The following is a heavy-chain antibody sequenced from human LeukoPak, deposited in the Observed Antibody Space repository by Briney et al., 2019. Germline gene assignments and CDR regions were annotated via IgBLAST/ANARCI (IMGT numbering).Heavy chain of an antibody. V-gene: IGHV3-23*01. CDR3: AKFPSTVPTNYFDY. CDR1: GFTFSSYG. Sequence: GGSLRLSCAASGFTFSSYGMSWVRQAPGKGLEGVSIISGSGGSTYYADSVKGRFNISRDNPKNTLYLQMNRLRGEDTAIYYCAKFPSTVPTNYFDYWGQGTLVTVSS. CDR2: ISGSGGST. D-gene: IGHD2-2*01. J-gene: IGHJ4*02.